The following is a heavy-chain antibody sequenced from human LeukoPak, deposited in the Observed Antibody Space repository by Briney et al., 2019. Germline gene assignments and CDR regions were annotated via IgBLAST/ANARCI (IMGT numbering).Heavy chain of an antibody. CDR3: ARVLGAHRYGSIDH. Sequence: ASVKVSCKASGYTFTTYYMHWVRQAPGQGLEWMGIINPSSGSTSYAQKFQGRVTMTRDTSTSTVYMELSSLRSEDTAIYYCARVLGAHRYGSIDHWGQGTLITVSS. J-gene: IGHJ4*02. CDR2: INPSSGST. D-gene: IGHD5-18*01. V-gene: IGHV1-46*01. CDR1: GYTFTTYY.